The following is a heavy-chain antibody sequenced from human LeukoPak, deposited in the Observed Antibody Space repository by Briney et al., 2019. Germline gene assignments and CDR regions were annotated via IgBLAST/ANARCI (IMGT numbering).Heavy chain of an antibody. D-gene: IGHD2-2*02. CDR1: GASIDSGRSY. CDR2: IHYSGTT. CDR3: AIGAPYNP. Sequence: PSETLSLTCTVSGASIDSGRSYWGWIREPPGKGLEWIGSIHYSGTTYYNPSLKGRVTISIDTSNNKFYLQMGVVTAADMAVYYCAIGAPYNPWGQGTLVTVSS. J-gene: IGHJ5*02. V-gene: IGHV4-39*07.